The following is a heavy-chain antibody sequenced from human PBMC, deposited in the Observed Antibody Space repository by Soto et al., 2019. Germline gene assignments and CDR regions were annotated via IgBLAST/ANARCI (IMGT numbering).Heavy chain of an antibody. Sequence: QVQLVQSGAEVKKPGASVKVSCKASGYTFTSYDINWVRQPTGQGVEWMGWMNPNSGNTAYAQKFQGRVTMTRNTSISTAYMELSSLRSEDTAVYYCARAIHTMVRGGDDYWGQGTLVTVSS. CDR2: MNPNSGNT. J-gene: IGHJ4*02. V-gene: IGHV1-8*01. CDR1: GYTFTSYD. D-gene: IGHD3-10*01. CDR3: ARAIHTMVRGGDDY.